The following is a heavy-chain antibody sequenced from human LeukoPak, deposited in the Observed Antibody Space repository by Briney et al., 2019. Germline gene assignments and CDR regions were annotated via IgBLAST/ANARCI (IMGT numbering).Heavy chain of an antibody. CDR2: ISHDDKNR. V-gene: IGHV3-30*04. D-gene: IGHD6-19*01. J-gene: IGHJ4*02. CDR1: GFTFTSYA. Sequence: PGRSLRLSCAASGFTFTSYAFHWVRQAPGKGLEWVTVISHDDKNRYYADSVKGRFTISRDNSKSTVYLQMNSLRVEDTAVYFCVRDRDTSGWLYWGQGTLVTVSS. CDR3: VRDRDTSGWLY.